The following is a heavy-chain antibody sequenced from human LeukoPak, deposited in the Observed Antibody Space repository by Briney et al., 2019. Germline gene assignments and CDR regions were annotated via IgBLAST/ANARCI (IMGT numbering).Heavy chain of an antibody. CDR3: AKAAATIGGAFDI. D-gene: IGHD3-3*01. Sequence: PGGSLRLSCAASGFIFNNYGMSWVRQAPGKGLEGVSIFSGPTDTPRYAHSVRGRFTTSRANPRNTPSLQMNRLRADDPAVYYCAKAAATIGGAFDIWGQGTMVTVSS. CDR2: FSGPTDTP. J-gene: IGHJ3*02. CDR1: GFIFNNYG. V-gene: IGHV3-23*01.